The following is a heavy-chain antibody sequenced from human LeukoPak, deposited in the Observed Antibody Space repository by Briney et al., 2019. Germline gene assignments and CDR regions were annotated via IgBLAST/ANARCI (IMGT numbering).Heavy chain of an antibody. J-gene: IGHJ3*02. CDR2: ISAYNGNT. D-gene: IGHD1-26*01. V-gene: IGHV1-18*01. Sequence: ASVKVSCKASGYTFTSYGISWVRQAPGQGLEWMGWISAYNGNTNYAQKLQGRVTMTTDTSTSTGYMELRSLRSDDTAVYYCARDRSPGWELLRGDAFDIWGQGTMVTVSS. CDR3: ARDRSPGWELLRGDAFDI. CDR1: GYTFTSYG.